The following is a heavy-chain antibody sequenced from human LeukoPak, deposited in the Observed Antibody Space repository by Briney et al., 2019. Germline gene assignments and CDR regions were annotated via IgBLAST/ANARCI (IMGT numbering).Heavy chain of an antibody. CDR1: GGSFSGYY. J-gene: IGHJ3*02. CDR3: ARVRIGGIVVVPAARDAFDI. Sequence: SETLSLTCAVYGGSFSGYYWSWIRQPPGKGLEWIGEINHNGSTNYNPSLKSRVTISVDTSKNQFSLKLSSVTAADTAVCYCARVRIGGIVVVPAARDAFDIWGQGTMVTVSS. D-gene: IGHD2-2*01. CDR2: INHNGST. V-gene: IGHV4-34*01.